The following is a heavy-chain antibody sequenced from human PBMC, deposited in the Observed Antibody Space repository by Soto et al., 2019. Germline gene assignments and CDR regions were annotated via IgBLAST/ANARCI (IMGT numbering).Heavy chain of an antibody. CDR2: VHYTGTT. CDR3: SRDGIMWTRYVFAY. Sequence: TETLSLTCTDSGDFVSITDYFWSWFRQPPGKGLEWIGHVHYTGTTDNNPSFKSRVTMSIDPSKNQFSLKVNSVTAADPAVDFCSRDGIMWTRYVFAYWGRGASVPVSS. D-gene: IGHD3-16*01. J-gene: IGHJ4*02. CDR1: GDFVSITDYF. V-gene: IGHV4-61*08.